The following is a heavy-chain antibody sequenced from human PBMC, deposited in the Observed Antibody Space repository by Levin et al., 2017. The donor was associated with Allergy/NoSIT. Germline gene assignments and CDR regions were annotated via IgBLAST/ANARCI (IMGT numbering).Heavy chain of an antibody. V-gene: IGHV1-8*01. CDR1: GYTFTSYD. J-gene: IGHJ6*02. Sequence: ASVKVSCKASGYTFTSYDINWVRQATGQGLEWMGWMNPNSGNTGYAQKFQGRVTMTRNTSISTAYMELSSLRSEDTAVYYCARKYSSSWFGGGYYYYGMDVWGQGTTVTVSS. CDR3: ARKYSSSWFGGGYYYYGMDV. CDR2: MNPNSGNT. D-gene: IGHD6-13*01.